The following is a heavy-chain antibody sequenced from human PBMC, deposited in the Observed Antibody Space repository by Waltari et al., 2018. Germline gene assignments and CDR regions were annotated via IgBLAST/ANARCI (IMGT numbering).Heavy chain of an antibody. CDR2: ISSSSSTI. V-gene: IGHV3-48*01. D-gene: IGHD6-19*01. Sequence: EVQLVESGGGLVQPGGSLRLSCAASGFTFSSYSMNWVRQAPGKGLEWFSYISSSSSTIYYADSVKGRFTISRDNAKNSLYLQMNSLRAEDTAVYYCARNAVYGAVAADFDYWGQGTLVTVSS. CDR1: GFTFSSYS. CDR3: ARNAVYGAVAADFDY. J-gene: IGHJ4*02.